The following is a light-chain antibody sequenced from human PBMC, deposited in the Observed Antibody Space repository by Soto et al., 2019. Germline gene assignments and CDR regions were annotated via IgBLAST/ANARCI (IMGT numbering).Light chain of an antibody. J-gene: IGKJ1*01. V-gene: IGKV1-5*03. CDR1: QSISSW. Sequence: DIQMTQSPSTLSASVGDRVTITCRASQSISSWLAWYQQKPGKAPKLLIYRASTLESGVPSRFSGSQSGTEFTLTISSLQPDDFATYYCQQYSGIWTFGQGTKVEFK. CDR3: QQYSGIWT. CDR2: RAS.